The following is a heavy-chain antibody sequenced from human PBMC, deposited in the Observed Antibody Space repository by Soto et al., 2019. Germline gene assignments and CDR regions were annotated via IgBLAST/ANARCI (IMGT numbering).Heavy chain of an antibody. CDR2: INHSGST. CDR3: ARGKSDGVAVAGTGDWFDP. J-gene: IGHJ5*02. CDR1: GGSFSGYY. V-gene: IGHV4-34*01. Sequence: SETLSLTCAVYGGSFSGYYWSWIRQPPGEGLEWIGEINHSGSTNYNPSLKSRVTISVDTSKNQFSLKLSSVTAADTAVYYCARGKSDGVAVAGTGDWFDPCGEGTLVTVSS. D-gene: IGHD6-19*01.